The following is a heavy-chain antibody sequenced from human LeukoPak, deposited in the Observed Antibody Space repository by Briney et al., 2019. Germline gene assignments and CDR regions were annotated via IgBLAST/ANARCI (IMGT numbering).Heavy chain of an antibody. V-gene: IGHV4-34*01. J-gene: IGHJ4*02. Sequence: PSETLSLTCAVYGVSFSGYYWSWNRQPPGKGLEWIGEINHSGSTNYNPSLKSRVTISVDTSKNQFSLKLSSVTAADTAVYYCARNPYYYDSSGSLYYFDYWGQGTLVTVSS. CDR1: GVSFSGYY. CDR3: ARNPYYYDSSGSLYYFDY. D-gene: IGHD3-22*01. CDR2: INHSGST.